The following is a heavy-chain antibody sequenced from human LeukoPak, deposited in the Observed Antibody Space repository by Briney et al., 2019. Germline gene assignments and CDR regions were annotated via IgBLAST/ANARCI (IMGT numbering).Heavy chain of an antibody. V-gene: IGHV1-18*01. Sequence: ASVNVSCKASGYTFTSYGISWVRQAPGQGLEWMGWISAYNGNTNYAQKLQGRVTMTTDTSTSTAYMELRSLRSDDTAVYYCARASHYYDSSGDAFDIWGQGTMVTVSS. CDR3: ARASHYYDSSGDAFDI. J-gene: IGHJ3*02. D-gene: IGHD3-22*01. CDR1: GYTFTSYG. CDR2: ISAYNGNT.